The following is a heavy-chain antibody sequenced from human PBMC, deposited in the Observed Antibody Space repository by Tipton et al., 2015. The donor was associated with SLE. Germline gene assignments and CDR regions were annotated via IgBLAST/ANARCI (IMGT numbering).Heavy chain of an antibody. J-gene: IGHJ4*02. V-gene: IGHV4-61*02. Sequence: TLSLTCTVSGGSISSGSYYWSWIRQPAGKGLEWIGRIYTSGSTNYNPSLKSRVTISVDTSKNQFSLKLSSVTAADTAVYYCARENDDFWSGSAHFDYWGQGTLVTVSS. D-gene: IGHD3-3*01. CDR3: ARENDDFWSGSAHFDY. CDR1: GGSISSGSYY. CDR2: IYTSGST.